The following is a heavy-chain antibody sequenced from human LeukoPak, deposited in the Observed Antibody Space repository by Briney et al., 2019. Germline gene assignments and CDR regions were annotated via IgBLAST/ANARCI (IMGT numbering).Heavy chain of an antibody. CDR2: IKSKTDGGTT. Sequence: KPGGSLRLSCAASGFTFSSYAMSWVRQAPGKGLEWVGRIKSKTDGGTTDYAAPVKGRFTISRDDSKNTLYLQMNSLKTEGTAVYYCTTVAYMVRGVVAEKFDYWGQGTLVTVSS. V-gene: IGHV3-15*01. J-gene: IGHJ4*02. CDR3: TTVAYMVRGVVAEKFDY. D-gene: IGHD3-10*01. CDR1: GFTFSSYA.